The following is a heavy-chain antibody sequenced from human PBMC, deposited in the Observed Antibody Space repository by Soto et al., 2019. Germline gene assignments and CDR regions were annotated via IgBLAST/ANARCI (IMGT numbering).Heavy chain of an antibody. CDR2: IYYSGST. CDR3: ARHERRDYAWFDP. D-gene: IGHD4-17*01. J-gene: IGHJ5*02. V-gene: IGHV4-39*01. Sequence: QLQLQESGPGLVKPSETLSLTCTVSGGSISSSSNYWGWIRQPPGKGLEWIGSIYYSGSTYHNPSLNSRVTISVDTSMDQFSLKLSSVTVADTAVYYCARHERRDYAWFDPWGQGTLVTVSS. CDR1: GGSISSSSNY.